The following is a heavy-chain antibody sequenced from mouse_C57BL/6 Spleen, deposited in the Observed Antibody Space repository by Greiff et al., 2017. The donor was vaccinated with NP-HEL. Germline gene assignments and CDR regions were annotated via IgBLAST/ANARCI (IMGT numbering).Heavy chain of an antibody. Sequence: QVQLKESGAELVKPGASVKISCKASGYAFSSYWMNWVKQRPGKGLEWIGQIYPGDGDTNYNGKFKGKATLTADKSSSTAYMQLSSLTSEDSAVYVCARSGVTTVVARGAWFAYWGQGTLVTVSA. J-gene: IGHJ3*01. CDR2: IYPGDGDT. CDR3: ARSGVTTVVARGAWFAY. V-gene: IGHV1-80*01. CDR1: GYAFSSYW. D-gene: IGHD1-1*01.